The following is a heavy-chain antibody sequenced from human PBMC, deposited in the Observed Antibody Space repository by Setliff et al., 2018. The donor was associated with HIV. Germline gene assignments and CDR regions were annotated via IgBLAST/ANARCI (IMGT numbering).Heavy chain of an antibody. J-gene: IGHJ3*01. CDR2: INHSGST. CDR3: ARQGAGYYYDSSEYYTGNGFDF. Sequence: SETLSLTCAVYGGSFNEYYWNWIRQIPGKGLEWIGEINHSGSTNYNESLKRRLRISVDTSKNQFSLELTSVTAADTAVYYCARQGAGYYYDSSEYYTGNGFDFWGQGTLVTVSS. D-gene: IGHD3-22*01. V-gene: IGHV4-34*01. CDR1: GGSFNEYY.